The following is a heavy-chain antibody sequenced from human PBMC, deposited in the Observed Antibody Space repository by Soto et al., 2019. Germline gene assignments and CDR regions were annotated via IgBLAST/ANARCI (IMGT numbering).Heavy chain of an antibody. CDR3: ARVWGGAFDI. CDR2: IYYSGST. J-gene: IGHJ3*02. D-gene: IGHD3-10*01. V-gene: IGHV4-59*01. CDR1: GGSISSYY. Sequence: QVQLQESGPGLVKPSETLSLTCTVSGGSISSYYWSWIRQPPGKGLGWIGYIYYSGSTNYNPALKSRVTISVDSSKNQFSLQLSSVTAADTAVYYCARVWGGAFDIWGQGTMVTVSS.